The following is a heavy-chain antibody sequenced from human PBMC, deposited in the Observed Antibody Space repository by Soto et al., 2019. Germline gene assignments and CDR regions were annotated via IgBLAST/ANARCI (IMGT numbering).Heavy chain of an antibody. Sequence: SLSLTCTVSAGRICRGVYYWNWIRQPPGKGLEWIGYIYYSGSTDYNPSLQSRVTISVDTSKNLVSLKLCSVTAADTAVYYCARDVVATLRGDHYFDCWGQGALVTVSS. CDR2: IYYSGST. CDR3: ARDVVATLRGDHYFDC. J-gene: IGHJ4*02. D-gene: IGHD5-12*01. CDR1: AGRICRGVYY. V-gene: IGHV4-30-4*08.